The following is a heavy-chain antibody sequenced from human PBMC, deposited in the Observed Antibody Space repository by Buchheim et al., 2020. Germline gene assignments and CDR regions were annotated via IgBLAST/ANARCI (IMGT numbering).Heavy chain of an antibody. D-gene: IGHD3-3*01. CDR1: GFTFSSYA. CDR3: AKDETWSGYYTYYYYGMDV. Sequence: EVQLLESGGGLVQPGGSLRLSCAASGFTFSSYAMSWVRQAPGKGLEWVSAISGSGGSTYYADSVKGRFTIPRDNSKNTLYLQMNSLRAEDTAVYYCAKDETWSGYYTYYYYGMDVWGQGTT. J-gene: IGHJ6*02. V-gene: IGHV3-23*01. CDR2: ISGSGGST.